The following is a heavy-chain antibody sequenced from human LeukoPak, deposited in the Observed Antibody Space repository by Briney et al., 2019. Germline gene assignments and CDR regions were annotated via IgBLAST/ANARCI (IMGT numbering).Heavy chain of an antibody. Sequence: GGSLRLSCAASGFTFSSYWMSWVRQAPGKGLEWVSAISGSGGSTYYADSVKGRFTISRDNSKNTLYLQMNSLRAEDTAVYYCAKDRGVAVTYYYDSSGYVHEYYFDYWGQGTLVTVSS. CDR2: ISGSGGST. CDR3: AKDRGVAVTYYYDSSGYVHEYYFDY. J-gene: IGHJ4*02. CDR1: GFTFSSYW. V-gene: IGHV3-23*01. D-gene: IGHD3-22*01.